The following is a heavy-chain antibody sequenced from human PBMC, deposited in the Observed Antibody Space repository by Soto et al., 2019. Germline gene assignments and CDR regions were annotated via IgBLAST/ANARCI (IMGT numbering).Heavy chain of an antibody. CDR1: GYTFTSYD. CDR2: MNPNSGNT. V-gene: IGHV1-8*01. CDR3: ARGSGTYYDYIWGSYRLDY. D-gene: IGHD3-16*02. J-gene: IGHJ4*02. Sequence: ASVKVSCKASGYTFTSYDINWVRQATGQGLEWMGWMNPNSGNTGYAQKFQGRVTMTRNTSISTDYMELSSLRSEDTAVYYCARGSGTYYDYIWGSYRLDYWGQGTLVTVSS.